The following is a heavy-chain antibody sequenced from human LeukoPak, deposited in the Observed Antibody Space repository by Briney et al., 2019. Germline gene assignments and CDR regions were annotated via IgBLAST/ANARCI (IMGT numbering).Heavy chain of an antibody. CDR1: GGSLTNYY. Sequence: SGTLSLTCTVSGGSLTNYYWGWIRQPPGKGLDWIGYIYYAGSTSYNPSLNSRVTISLDTSKKQFSLKLTSVTAADTAVYYCTRGGFTFFDIWGQGTMVTVSS. CDR3: TRGGFTFFDI. J-gene: IGHJ3*02. V-gene: IGHV4-59*01. D-gene: IGHD5-12*01. CDR2: IYYAGST.